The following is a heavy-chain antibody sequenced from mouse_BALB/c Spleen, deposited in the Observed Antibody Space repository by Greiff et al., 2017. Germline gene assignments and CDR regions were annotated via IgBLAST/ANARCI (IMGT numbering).Heavy chain of an antibody. J-gene: IGHJ4*01. CDR1: GYTFTSYW. V-gene: IGHV1S22*01. CDR2: IYPGSGST. D-gene: IGHD2-1*01. Sequence: LQQPGSELVRPGASVKLSCKASGYTFTSYWMHWVKQRPGQGLEWIGNIYPGSGSTNYDEKFKSKATLTVDTSSSTAYMQLSSLTSEDSAVYYCTRRRGNFYAMDYWGQGTSVTVSS. CDR3: TRRRGNFYAMDY.